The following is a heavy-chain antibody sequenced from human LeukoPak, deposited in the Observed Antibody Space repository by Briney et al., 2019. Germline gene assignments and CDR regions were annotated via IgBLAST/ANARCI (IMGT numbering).Heavy chain of an antibody. CDR2: ISISSSYI. J-gene: IGHJ4*02. V-gene: IGHV3-21*01. D-gene: IGHD6-19*01. CDR1: GFTFSSYS. Sequence: PGGSLRLSCAASGFTFSSYSMNWVRQAPGKGLEWVSSISISSSYIYYADSLKSRFTISRDSAKNSLYLQMNSLRAEDTAVYYCSREVDPYRSGWYHFDYWGQGTLVTVSS. CDR3: SREVDPYRSGWYHFDY.